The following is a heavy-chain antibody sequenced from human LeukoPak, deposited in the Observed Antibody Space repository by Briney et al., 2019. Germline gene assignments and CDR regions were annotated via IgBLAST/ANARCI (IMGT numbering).Heavy chain of an antibody. CDR2: VSGSAGST. CDR1: GFTFSSHA. D-gene: IGHD3-10*01. V-gene: IGHV3-23*01. Sequence: GGSLRLSCAASGFTFSSHAMSWVRQAPGKGLEWVSGVSGSAGSTYYADSVKGRFTISRDNSKNTLYLQMNSLRAEDTAVYYCAKEPITMVRGVIMAWGQGTLVTVSS. J-gene: IGHJ5*02. CDR3: AKEPITMVRGVIMA.